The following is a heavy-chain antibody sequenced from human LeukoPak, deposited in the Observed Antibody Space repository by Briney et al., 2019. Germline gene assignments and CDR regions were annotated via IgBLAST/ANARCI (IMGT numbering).Heavy chain of an antibody. Sequence: QPGGSLRLSCAASGFTFCSYSMNWVRQAPGKGLEWVSYISSSSSTIYYADSVKGRFTISRDNAKNSLYLQMNSLRAEDTAVYYCARDRGSSWYNSWSEYDAFDIWGQGTMVTVSS. V-gene: IGHV3-48*01. CDR1: GFTFCSYS. CDR3: ARDRGSSWYNSWSEYDAFDI. J-gene: IGHJ3*02. D-gene: IGHD6-13*01. CDR2: ISSSSSTI.